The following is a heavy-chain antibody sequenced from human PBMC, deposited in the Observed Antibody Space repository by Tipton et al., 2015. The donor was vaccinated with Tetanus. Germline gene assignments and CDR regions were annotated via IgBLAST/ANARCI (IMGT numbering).Heavy chain of an antibody. V-gene: IGHV4-39*01. CDR1: RGSINSGTFY. CDR2: IFFEGST. Sequence: LRLSCTVSRGSINSGTFYWDWIRQPPGKGLEWIASIFFEGSTYYSPSLKSRVIIAVDTAQNLFSLRLTSVTAADTAIYYCARHLYGYWFDPWGQGALVTVSS. CDR3: ARHLYGYWFDP. J-gene: IGHJ5*02. D-gene: IGHD3-10*01.